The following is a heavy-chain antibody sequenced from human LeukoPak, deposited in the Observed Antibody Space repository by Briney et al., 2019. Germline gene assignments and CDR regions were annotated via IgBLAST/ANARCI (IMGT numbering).Heavy chain of an antibody. Sequence: PGGSQRLSCATSGFSFSIRGMNWVRHRPGKGLEWVSYISPWSETIYYAESVKGRFTISRDNAKNSLYLQMNSLRAEDTAVYYCARARAAAGRRYYFDYWGQGTLVTVSS. CDR1: GFSFSIRG. D-gene: IGHD6-13*01. J-gene: IGHJ4*02. CDR2: ISPWSETI. V-gene: IGHV3-48*04. CDR3: ARARAAAGRRYYFDY.